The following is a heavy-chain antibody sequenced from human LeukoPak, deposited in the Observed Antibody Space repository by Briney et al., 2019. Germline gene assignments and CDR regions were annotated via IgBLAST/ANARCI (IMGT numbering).Heavy chain of an antibody. CDR1: GYSFTSYL. CDR3: ARRASSSQPFDS. J-gene: IGHJ4*02. V-gene: IGHV5-51*01. CDR2: IYPCYSDT. D-gene: IGHD6-13*01. Sequence: GESLNIYRKCSGYSFTSYLIGWVRQMPGKGLEWMGIIYPCYSDTRYRPPVPGQVTISAAQSISPAYLQWSSLQASDTAMYYCARRASSSQPFDSWGQGTLVTVSS.